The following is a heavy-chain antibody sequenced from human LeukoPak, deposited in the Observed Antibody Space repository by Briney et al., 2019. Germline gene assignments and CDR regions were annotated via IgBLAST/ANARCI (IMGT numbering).Heavy chain of an antibody. J-gene: IGHJ5*02. D-gene: IGHD3-22*01. Sequence: PGGSLRLSCAASGFTFSSYSMNWVCQAPGKGLEWVSYISKSGSTIYYADSVKGRFTISRDNAKNSLYLQMNSLRAEDTAVYYCARRDCDSIKCRGSNWFDPWGQGTLVSVSS. CDR2: ISKSGSTI. V-gene: IGHV3-48*01. CDR3: ARRDCDSIKCRGSNWFDP. CDR1: GFTFSSYS.